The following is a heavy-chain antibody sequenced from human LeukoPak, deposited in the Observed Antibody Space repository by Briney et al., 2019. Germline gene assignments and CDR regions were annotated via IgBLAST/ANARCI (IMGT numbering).Heavy chain of an antibody. J-gene: IGHJ4*02. CDR3: ARAYSGYDWRSARLPN. D-gene: IGHD5-12*01. CDR2: IYPGDSDT. CDR1: GYIFISYC. V-gene: IGHV5-51*01. Sequence: GGSLKIFCKGSGYIFISYCIGWVRQMPGKGLEWMGIIYPGDSDTKYSASFQGQVTISADKSISTAYLQWSSLQASDTAMYYCARAYSGYDWRSARLPNWGQGTLVTVSS.